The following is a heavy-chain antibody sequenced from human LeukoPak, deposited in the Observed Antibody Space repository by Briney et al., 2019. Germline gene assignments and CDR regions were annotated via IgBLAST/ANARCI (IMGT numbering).Heavy chain of an antibody. CDR1: GYTFASYA. V-gene: IGHV1-3*01. Sequence: AASVKVSCKASGYTFASYAMHWVRQAPGQRLEWMGWINAGNGNTKYSQKFQGRVTITRDTSANTAYMELSSLRSEDTAVYYCARNLVGATDLDYWGQGTLVTVSS. D-gene: IGHD1-26*01. CDR2: INAGNGNT. CDR3: ARNLVGATDLDY. J-gene: IGHJ4*02.